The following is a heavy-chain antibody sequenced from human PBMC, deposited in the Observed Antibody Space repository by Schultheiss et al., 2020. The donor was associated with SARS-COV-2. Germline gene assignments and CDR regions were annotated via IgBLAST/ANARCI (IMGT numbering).Heavy chain of an antibody. V-gene: IGHV3-7*03. D-gene: IGHD3-16*01. CDR2: IKQDGNEK. CDR3: ASRAWGRFFDP. CDR1: GGSFSGYY. J-gene: IGHJ5*02. Sequence: ETLSLTCAVYGGSFSGYYWSWIRQPPGKGLEWVANIKQDGNEKYYVDSVKGRFNISRDNAKNSLYLQMDSLRDEDTAVYYCASRAWGRFFDPWGQGTLVTVSS.